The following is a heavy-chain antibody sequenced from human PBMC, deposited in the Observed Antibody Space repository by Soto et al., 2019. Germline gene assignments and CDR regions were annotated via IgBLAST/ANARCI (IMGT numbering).Heavy chain of an antibody. CDR2: TIPIFGTA. J-gene: IGHJ6*02. CDR3: ASFNVDTAMGPLLYYYGMDV. Sequence: SVKVSCKASGGTFSSYAISWVRQAPGQGPEWMGGTIPIFGTANYAQKFQGRVTITADESTSTAYMELSSLRSEDTAVYYCASFNVDTAMGPLLYYYGMDVWGQGTTVTVSS. D-gene: IGHD5-18*01. V-gene: IGHV1-69*13. CDR1: GGTFSSYA.